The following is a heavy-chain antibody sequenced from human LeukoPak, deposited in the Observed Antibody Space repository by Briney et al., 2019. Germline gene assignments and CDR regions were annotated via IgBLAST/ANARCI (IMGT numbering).Heavy chain of an antibody. CDR1: GYTFTSYY. J-gene: IGHJ4*02. CDR3: AREVYGDNFDY. V-gene: IGHV1-46*01. D-gene: IGHD4-17*01. Sequence: GASVKVSSKASGYTFTSYYMHWVRHAPGQGREWMGINNPSGGSTSYAQKFQGRVTMTRDTSTSTVYMEPSSLRSEDTAVYYCAREVYGDNFDYWGQGTLVTVSA. CDR2: NNPSGGST.